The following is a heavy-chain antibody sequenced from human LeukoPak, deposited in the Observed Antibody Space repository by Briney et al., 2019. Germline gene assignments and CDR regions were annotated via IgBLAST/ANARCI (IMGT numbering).Heavy chain of an antibody. D-gene: IGHD2-2*01. CDR3: ARGSCSNIRCHDAFDI. V-gene: IGHV3-53*01. CDR1: GFTFRSYG. J-gene: IGHJ3*02. Sequence: GGSLRLSCAASGFTFRSYGMTWVRQAPGKGLECVSIIYSGGDTYYTDSVKGRFSVSRDNSKNTLYLQMNSLRVDDTAVYYCARGSCSNIRCHDAFDIWGQGTMVTVSS. CDR2: IYSGGDT.